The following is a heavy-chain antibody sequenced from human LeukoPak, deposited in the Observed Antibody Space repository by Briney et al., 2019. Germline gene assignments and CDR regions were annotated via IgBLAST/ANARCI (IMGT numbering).Heavy chain of an antibody. CDR1: GFTFSDYY. V-gene: IGHV3-11*01. CDR2: ISSSGSTI. CDR3: ARVLSGITGTTAYYYSYMDV. J-gene: IGHJ6*03. Sequence: GGSLRLSCAASGFTFSDYYMSCIRPAPGKGLEWVSYISSSGSTIYYADSVKGRFTISRDNAKNSLYLQMNSLRAEDTAVYYCARVLSGITGTTAYYYSYMDVWGKGTTVTVSS. D-gene: IGHD1-7*01.